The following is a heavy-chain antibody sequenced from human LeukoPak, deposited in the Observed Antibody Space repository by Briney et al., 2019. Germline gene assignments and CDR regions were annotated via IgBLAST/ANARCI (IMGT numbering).Heavy chain of an antibody. CDR3: TTDRSRYYYMDV. Sequence: GGSLRLSCAASGFTFSNAWMSWVRQAPGKGLEWVGRIKSKTDGGTTDYAAPVKGRFIISRDDSKNTLYLQMNSLKTEDTAVYYCTTDRSRYYYMDVWGKGTTVTVSS. V-gene: IGHV3-15*01. D-gene: IGHD2/OR15-2a*01. J-gene: IGHJ6*03. CDR1: GFTFSNAW. CDR2: IKSKTDGGTT.